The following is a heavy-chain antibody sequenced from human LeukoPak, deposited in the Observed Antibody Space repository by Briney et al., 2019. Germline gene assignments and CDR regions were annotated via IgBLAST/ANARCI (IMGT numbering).Heavy chain of an antibody. CDR3: ARAFSDIVVVPAAHGYFDY. Sequence: GASVKVSCKASGYTFTGYYMHWVRQAPGQGLEWMGWINPNSGGTNYAQKFQGRVTMTRDTSISTAYMELSRLRSDDTAVYYCARAFSDIVVVPAAHGYFDYWGQGTLVTVSS. CDR2: INPNSGGT. D-gene: IGHD2-2*01. CDR1: GYTFTGYY. V-gene: IGHV1-2*02. J-gene: IGHJ4*02.